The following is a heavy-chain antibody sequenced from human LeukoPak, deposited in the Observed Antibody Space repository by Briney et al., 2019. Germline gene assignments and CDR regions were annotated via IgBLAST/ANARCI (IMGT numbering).Heavy chain of an antibody. CDR3: AKVGMGLLLNAFDI. D-gene: IGHD3-3*01. CDR2: ISYDGSNK. Sequence: GRSLRLSCAASGFTFSSYGMHWVRQAPGKGLEWVAVISYDGSNKYYADSVKGRFTISRDNSKNTLYLQMNSLRAEDTAVYYCAKVGMGLLLNAFDIWGQGTMVTVSS. CDR1: GFTFSSYG. J-gene: IGHJ3*02. V-gene: IGHV3-30*18.